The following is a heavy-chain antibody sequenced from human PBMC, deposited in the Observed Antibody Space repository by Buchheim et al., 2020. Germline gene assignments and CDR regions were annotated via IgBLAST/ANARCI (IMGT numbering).Heavy chain of an antibody. CDR3: ARGLSGVVVVAATSNWFDP. CDR2: INHSGST. Sequence: QVQLQQWGAGLLKPSETLSLTCAVYGGSFSGYYWSWIRQPPGKGLEWIGEINHSGSTNYNQSLKSRVTISVDTSKNQFSLKLSSVTAADTAVYYCARGLSGVVVVAATSNWFDPWGQGTL. CDR1: GGSFSGYY. V-gene: IGHV4-34*01. D-gene: IGHD2-15*01. J-gene: IGHJ5*02.